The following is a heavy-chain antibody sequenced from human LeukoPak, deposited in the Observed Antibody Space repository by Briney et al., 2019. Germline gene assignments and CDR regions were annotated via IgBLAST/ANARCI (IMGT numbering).Heavy chain of an antibody. CDR2: ISAYNGNT. D-gene: IGHD3-10*01. CDR1: GYTFTSYG. Sequence: GASVKVSCKASGYTFTSYGISWVRQAPGQGLEWMGWISAYNGNTNYAQKLQGRVTMTTDTSTSTAYMELRSLRSDDTAVYYCARQRYGSGSQYYFDYWGQGTLVTVSS. V-gene: IGHV1-18*01. J-gene: IGHJ4*02. CDR3: ARQRYGSGSQYYFDY.